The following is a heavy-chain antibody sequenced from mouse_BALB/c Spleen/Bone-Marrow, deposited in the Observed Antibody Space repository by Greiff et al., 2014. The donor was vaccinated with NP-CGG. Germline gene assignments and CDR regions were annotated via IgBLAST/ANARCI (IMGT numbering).Heavy chain of an antibody. CDR3: ARCDGSSYAMDY. D-gene: IGHD2-13*01. Sequence: VQLQQSGPGLVKPSPSLSLTCSVTGYSITSGYYWNLIRQFPGNKLEWMGYISYDGSNNYNPSLKNRISITRDTSKNPSFMELNCVTTEDSATYYCARCDGSSYAMDYWGQGTSVTVSS. CDR2: ISYDGSN. V-gene: IGHV3-6*02. CDR1: GYSITSGYY. J-gene: IGHJ4*01.